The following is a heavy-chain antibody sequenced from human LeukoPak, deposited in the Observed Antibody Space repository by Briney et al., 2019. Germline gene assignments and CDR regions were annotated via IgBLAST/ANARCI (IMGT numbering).Heavy chain of an antibody. J-gene: IGHJ4*02. CDR3: ARAEGSGSSFDY. Sequence: PGGSLRLSCVASGFPFRSFSMNWVRQAPGKGLEWVSSISSSSTYIYYADSVKGRFTISRDNAKNPLYLQMNSLRVEDTAVYYCARAEGSGSSFDYWGQGTLVTVSS. D-gene: IGHD3-10*01. CDR1: GFPFRSFS. CDR2: ISSSSTYI. V-gene: IGHV3-21*01.